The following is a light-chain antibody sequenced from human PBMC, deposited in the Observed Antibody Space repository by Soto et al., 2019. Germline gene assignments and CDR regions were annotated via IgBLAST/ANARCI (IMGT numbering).Light chain of an antibody. CDR1: QRISNN. CDR3: QQYHHWPPLT. V-gene: IGKV3-15*01. J-gene: IGKJ4*01. CDR2: GAS. Sequence: EIVMTQSPATLYVSPGERATLSCRARQRISNNLAWYQQKVGQAPRLLISGASTRATGIPAPFSGSGSGTEFTLTISSLQSEDFAIYYCQQYHHWPPLTFGGGTKVEIK.